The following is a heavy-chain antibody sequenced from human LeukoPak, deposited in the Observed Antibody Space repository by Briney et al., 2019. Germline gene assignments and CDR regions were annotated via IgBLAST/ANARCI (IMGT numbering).Heavy chain of an antibody. CDR3: ARDPYGSGTLMVDY. J-gene: IGHJ4*02. V-gene: IGHV3-30-3*01. CDR2: ISYDGSNK. Sequence: PGGSLRLSCAASGFTFSSYAMHWVRQAPGKGLEWVAVISYDGSNKYYADSVKGRFTISRDNSKNTLYLQMNSLRAEDTAVYYCARDPYGSGTLMVDYWGQGTLVTVSS. CDR1: GFTFSSYA. D-gene: IGHD3-10*01.